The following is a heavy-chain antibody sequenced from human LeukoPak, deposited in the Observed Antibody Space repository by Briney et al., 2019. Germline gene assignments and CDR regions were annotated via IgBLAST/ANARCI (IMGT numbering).Heavy chain of an antibody. CDR2: ISGSGAST. CDR3: AKVLRPNTILVVVEPDY. V-gene: IGHV3-23*01. J-gene: IGHJ4*02. D-gene: IGHD3-22*01. CDR1: GFTFTSYA. Sequence: GGSLRLSCAASGFTFTSYAMSWVRQAPGKGLEWVSTISGSGASTYYADSVKGRFTISRDNSKNTLYLQMNSLRAEDTAVYYCAKVLRPNTILVVVEPDYWGQGTLVTVSS.